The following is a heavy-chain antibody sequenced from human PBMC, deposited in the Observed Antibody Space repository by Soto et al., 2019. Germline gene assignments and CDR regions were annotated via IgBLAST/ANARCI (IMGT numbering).Heavy chain of an antibody. J-gene: IGHJ1*01. CDR2: ISGSGGST. CDR3: ALWGRLDRCSGGSCRH. D-gene: IGHD2-15*01. Sequence: GGSLRLSCAASGFTFSTYAMSWVRQAPGRGLEWVSGISGSGGSTYYADSVKGRFTISRDSSTNTLYLQMDSLRAEDTAIYYCALWGRLDRCSGGSCRHWGQGTLVTVSS. CDR1: GFTFSTYA. V-gene: IGHV3-23*01.